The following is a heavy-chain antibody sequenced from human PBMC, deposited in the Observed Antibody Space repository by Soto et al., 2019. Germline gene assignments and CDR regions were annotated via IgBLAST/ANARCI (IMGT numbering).Heavy chain of an antibody. Sequence: GGSLRLSCAASGFMFSSYAMNWVRQAPGKGLEWVSTISGSGGSTYYADSVKGRFTISRDDSKNTLYMKMNSLGAEDTAVYYCAKGRGQLAYYGMDVWGQGTTVTVSS. CDR3: AKGRGQLAYYGMDV. CDR1: GFMFSSYA. J-gene: IGHJ6*02. V-gene: IGHV3-23*01. D-gene: IGHD1-1*01. CDR2: ISGSGGST.